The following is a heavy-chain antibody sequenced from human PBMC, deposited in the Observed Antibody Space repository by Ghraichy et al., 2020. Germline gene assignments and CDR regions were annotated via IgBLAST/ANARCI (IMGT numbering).Heavy chain of an antibody. Sequence: SETLSLTCSVSGYSVTTECYWGWMRQTPGKGLEWLASIYYSGLNYYNPSLKSRLTISIDTSKNEFSLKVTSVTAADTAVYYCVREDYDWGAFDFWGQGTLVTVSS. D-gene: IGHD3-16*01. CDR1: GYSVTTECY. CDR2: IYYSGLN. CDR3: VREDYDWGAFDF. V-gene: IGHV4-38-2*02. J-gene: IGHJ4*02.